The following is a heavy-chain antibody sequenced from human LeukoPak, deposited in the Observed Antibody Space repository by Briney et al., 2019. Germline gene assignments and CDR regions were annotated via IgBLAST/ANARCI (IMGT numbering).Heavy chain of an antibody. D-gene: IGHD3-10*01. CDR2: ISYDGTNK. CDR3: ANYGSGSYDY. J-gene: IGHJ4*02. V-gene: IGHV3-30*04. Sequence: PGRSLRLSCAASGFTFRSYAMHWVRQAPGKGLEWVAVISYDGTNKYYADSVKGRFTISRDNSKNTLYLQMNSLRAEDTAVYYCANYGSGSYDYWGQGTLVTVSS. CDR1: GFTFRSYA.